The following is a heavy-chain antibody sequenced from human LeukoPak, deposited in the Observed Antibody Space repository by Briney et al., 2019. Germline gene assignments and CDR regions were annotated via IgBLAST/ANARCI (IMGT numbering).Heavy chain of an antibody. D-gene: IGHD3-22*01. V-gene: IGHV3-23*01. CDR1: GFTFSTYA. CDR3: AKEKGAYYYDTSDYWAYFDY. J-gene: IGHJ4*02. Sequence: PGGSLRLSCAASGFTFSTYAMSWVRQVPGKGLEWVSGISGSGGSTYYVDSVKGRFTISRDNSKNTLFLQVNSLRAEDTPVYYCAKEKGAYYYDTSDYWAYFDYWGQGTLVTVSS. CDR2: ISGSGGST.